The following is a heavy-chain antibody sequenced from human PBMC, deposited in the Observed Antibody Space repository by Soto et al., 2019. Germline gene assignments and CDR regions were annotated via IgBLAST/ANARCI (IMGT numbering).Heavy chain of an antibody. Sequence: QVQLVESGGGVVQPGRSLRLSCAASGFTFSSYAMHWVRQAPGKGLEWVAVISYDGSNKYYADSVKGRFTISRDNSKNTLYLQMNSLRAEDTAVYYCARELRFLTAFAISGHGTMVTVSS. D-gene: IGHD3-3*01. J-gene: IGHJ3*02. CDR1: GFTFSSYA. V-gene: IGHV3-30-3*01. CDR2: ISYDGSNK. CDR3: ARELRFLTAFAI.